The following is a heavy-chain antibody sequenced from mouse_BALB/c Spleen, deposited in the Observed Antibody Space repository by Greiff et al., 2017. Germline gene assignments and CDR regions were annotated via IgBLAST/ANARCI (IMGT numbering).Heavy chain of an antibody. CDR1: GYTFTDYE. CDR3: TRWWFAY. CDR2: IDPETGGT. J-gene: IGHJ3*01. V-gene: IGHV1-15*01. Sequence: VQLQQSGAELVRPGASVTLSCKASGYTFTDYEMHWVKQTPVHGLEWIGAIDPETGGTAYNQKFKGKATLTADKSSSTAYMELRSLTSEDSAVYYCTRWWFAYWGQGTLVTVSA.